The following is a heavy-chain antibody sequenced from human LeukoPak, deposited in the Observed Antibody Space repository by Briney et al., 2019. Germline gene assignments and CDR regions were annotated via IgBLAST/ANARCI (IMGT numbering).Heavy chain of an antibody. V-gene: IGHV3-48*04. CDR3: AIPPLSGTGSSRPLAGMDV. CDR2: ISHTGSTM. Sequence: GGSLRLSCEASGFSFSSYSMNWVRQAPGKGLEWVSYISHTGSTMSYADSVKGRFTISRDNARNSLYLQINSLRAEDTAVYYCAIPPLSGTGSSRPLAGMDVWGQGTTVTVSS. J-gene: IGHJ6*02. D-gene: IGHD3-10*01. CDR1: GFSFSSYS.